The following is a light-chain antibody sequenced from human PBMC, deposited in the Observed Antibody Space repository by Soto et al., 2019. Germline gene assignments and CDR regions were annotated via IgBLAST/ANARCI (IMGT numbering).Light chain of an antibody. J-gene: IGKJ1*01. Sequence: DIQMTQSPSTLSASVGDRVTITCRASQSISSWLAWYQQKPGKAPKLLIYKASSLESGVPSRFSGRGSGTEFTLTISSLQPDDFATYYCQQYNSYPWTFGQGTKVDIK. CDR2: KAS. CDR1: QSISSW. CDR3: QQYNSYPWT. V-gene: IGKV1-5*03.